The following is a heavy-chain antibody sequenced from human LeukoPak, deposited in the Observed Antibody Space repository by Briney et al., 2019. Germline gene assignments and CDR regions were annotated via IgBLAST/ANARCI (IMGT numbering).Heavy chain of an antibody. CDR3: ARVRDWDLLRYFDS. Sequence: ASVKVSCKASGYTFTCYYMHWVRQAPGQGLEWMGWINPNSGGTNYAQKFQGRVTMTRDTSISTAYMELSRLRSDDTAVYYCARVRDWDLLRYFDSWGQGTLVTVSS. J-gene: IGHJ4*02. CDR2: INPNSGGT. CDR1: GYTFTCYY. D-gene: IGHD1-26*01. V-gene: IGHV1-2*02.